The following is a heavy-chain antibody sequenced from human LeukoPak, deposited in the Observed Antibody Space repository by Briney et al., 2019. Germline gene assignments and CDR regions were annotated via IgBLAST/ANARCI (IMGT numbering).Heavy chain of an antibody. D-gene: IGHD3-9*01. V-gene: IGHV4-59*05. J-gene: IGHJ4*02. Sequence: SETLSLTCTVSGGSISSYYWSWIRQPPGKGLEWIWSIYYSGSTSYNPSLKSRVTISVDTSKKQFSLKLTYVPAADTAVYYCASRNDILTGYVFDFWGQGNLVTVSS. CDR2: IYYSGST. CDR3: ASRNDILTGYVFDF. CDR1: GGSISSYY.